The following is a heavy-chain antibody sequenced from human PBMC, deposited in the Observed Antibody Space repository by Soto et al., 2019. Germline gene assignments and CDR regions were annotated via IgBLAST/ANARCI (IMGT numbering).Heavy chain of an antibody. J-gene: IGHJ4*02. V-gene: IGHV3-49*04. CDR1: GFTFGDYA. CDR2: IRGKTYSGTT. Sequence: PGGSLRLSCLASGFTFGDYAMSWVRQAPGKGLEWLGIIRGKTYSGTTGYAASVNGRFTISRDDSKSIAYLQVNSLKTEDTAVYYCTSQYFDHWGQGTQVTVSS. CDR3: TSQYFDH.